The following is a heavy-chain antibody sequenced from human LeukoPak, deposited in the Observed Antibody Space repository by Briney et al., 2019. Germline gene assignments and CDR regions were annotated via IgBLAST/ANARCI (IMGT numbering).Heavy chain of an antibody. CDR1: GYTFTSYG. CDR3: ARDYYDSSGYYYHAFGI. CDR2: ISAYNGNT. J-gene: IGHJ3*02. Sequence: ASVKVSCKASGYTFTSYGISWVRQAPGQGLEWMGWISAYNGNTNYAQKLQGRVTMTTDTSTSTAYMELRSLRSDDTAVYYCARDYYDSSGYYYHAFGIWGQGTMVTVSS. D-gene: IGHD3-22*01. V-gene: IGHV1-18*01.